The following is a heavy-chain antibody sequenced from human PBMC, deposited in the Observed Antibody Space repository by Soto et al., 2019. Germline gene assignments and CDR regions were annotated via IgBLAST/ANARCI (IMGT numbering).Heavy chain of an antibody. D-gene: IGHD6-13*01. CDR2: ISYDGTNK. Sequence: QVQLVESGGGVVQPGRSLRLSCAASASTFSKYAIHWVRQAPGKGLEWVAVISYDGTNKYYADSVKGRFTISRDNSKNTLYLQMNSLRDEDTAVYYCAREVAAAEHYGMDVWGQGTTVTVSS. V-gene: IGHV3-30*04. CDR1: ASTFSKYA. CDR3: AREVAAAEHYGMDV. J-gene: IGHJ6*02.